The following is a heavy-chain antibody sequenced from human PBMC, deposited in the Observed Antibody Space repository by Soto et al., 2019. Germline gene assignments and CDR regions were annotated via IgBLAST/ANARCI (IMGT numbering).Heavy chain of an antibody. V-gene: IGHV4-30-2*01. Sequence: SEKLYLTCAVPPVSIRSTDHSWSWLRQQTRKDLEWIGYMYHSGSTNYNPSLKSRVTISVDTSKNQFSLKLSSVTAADTAVYYCARGVKYQLEGYYYGMDVWGQGTTVT. CDR3: ARGVKYQLEGYYYGMDV. CDR1: PVSIRSTDHS. CDR2: MYHSGST. D-gene: IGHD2-2*01. J-gene: IGHJ6*02.